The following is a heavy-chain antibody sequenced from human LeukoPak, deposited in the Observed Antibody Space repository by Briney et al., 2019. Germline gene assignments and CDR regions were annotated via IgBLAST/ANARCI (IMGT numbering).Heavy chain of an antibody. J-gene: IGHJ5*02. D-gene: IGHD2-2*01. V-gene: IGHV3-48*01. Sequence: GGSLRLSCAASGFTVSSYSMNWVRQAPGKGLEWVSYISSSSSTIYYADSVKGRFTISRDNAKNSLYLQMNSLRAEDTAVYYCARDIVQYQRTMQFDPWGQGTLVTVSS. CDR2: ISSSSSTI. CDR3: ARDIVQYQRTMQFDP. CDR1: GFTVSSYS.